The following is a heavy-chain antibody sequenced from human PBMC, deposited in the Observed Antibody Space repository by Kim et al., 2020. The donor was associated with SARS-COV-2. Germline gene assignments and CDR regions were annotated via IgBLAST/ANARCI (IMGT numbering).Heavy chain of an antibody. D-gene: IGHD3-10*01. J-gene: IGHJ6*02. Sequence: GGSLRLSCAASGFTFSSYWMSWVRQAPGKGLEWVANIKQDGSEKYYVDSVKGRFTISRDNAKNSLYLQMNSLRAEDTAVYYCARDDYYGSGSQFAFYYYYYGMDVWGQGTTVTVSS. V-gene: IGHV3-7*03. CDR3: ARDDYYGSGSQFAFYYYYYGMDV. CDR1: GFTFSSYW. CDR2: IKQDGSEK.